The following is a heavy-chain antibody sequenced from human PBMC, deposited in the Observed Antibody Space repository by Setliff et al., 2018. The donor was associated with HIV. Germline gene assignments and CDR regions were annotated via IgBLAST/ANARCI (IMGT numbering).Heavy chain of an antibody. D-gene: IGHD3-10*01. J-gene: IGHJ4*02. CDR1: GFTFSTYW. CDR3: VRPGRSNYWDSFDY. V-gene: IGHV3-7*01. CDR2: INQCGSEK. Sequence: PGGSLRLSCAASGFTFSTYWMSWVRQAPGKGLEWVANINQCGSEKYYVDSVKGRFTISRDNAKKSLELQMNSLRVDDTAVSYCVRPGRSNYWDSFDYWGQGILVTVSS.